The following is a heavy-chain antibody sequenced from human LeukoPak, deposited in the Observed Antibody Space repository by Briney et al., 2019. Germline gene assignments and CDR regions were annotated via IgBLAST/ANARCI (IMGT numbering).Heavy chain of an antibody. CDR3: ARTTVTVSHFDY. CDR1: GYSISSGYY. V-gene: IGHV4-38-2*02. J-gene: IGHJ4*02. Sequence: SETLSLTCTVSGYSISSGYYWSWIRQPPGKGLEWIGYIYDSGSTNHNPSLKSRVTISVDTSKNQFSLKLSSVTAADTAVYYCARTTVTVSHFDYWGQGTLVTVSS. D-gene: IGHD4-17*01. CDR2: IYDSGST.